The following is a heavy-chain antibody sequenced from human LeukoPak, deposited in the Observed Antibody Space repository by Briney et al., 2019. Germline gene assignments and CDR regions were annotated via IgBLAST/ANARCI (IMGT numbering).Heavy chain of an antibody. Sequence: SVKVSCKASGGTFSSYAIRWVRQDPGQALEWMGRIIPILGIANYAQKFQGRVTINADQTTSTAYMELSSLRSEDTAVYYCARSAVAGQRRIFDYWGQGGLVSVSS. V-gene: IGHV1-69*04. D-gene: IGHD6-19*01. CDR1: GGTFSSYA. J-gene: IGHJ4*02. CDR2: IIPILGIA. CDR3: ARSAVAGQRRIFDY.